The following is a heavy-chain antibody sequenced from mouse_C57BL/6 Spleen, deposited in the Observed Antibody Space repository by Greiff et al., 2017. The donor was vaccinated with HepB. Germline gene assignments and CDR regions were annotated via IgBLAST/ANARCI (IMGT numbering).Heavy chain of an antibody. V-gene: IGHV10-1*01. Sequence: EAQGVESGGGLVQPKGSLKLSCAASGFSFNTYAMNWVRQAPGKGLEWVARIRSKSNNYATYYADSVKDRFTISRDDSESMLYLQMNNLKTEDTAMYYCVRGEYYFDYWGQGTTLTVSS. CDR1: GFSFNTYA. CDR3: VRGEYYFDY. J-gene: IGHJ2*01. CDR2: IRSKSNNYAT.